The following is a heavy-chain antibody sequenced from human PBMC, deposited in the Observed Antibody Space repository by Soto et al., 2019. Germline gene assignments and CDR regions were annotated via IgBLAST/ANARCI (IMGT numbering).Heavy chain of an antibody. D-gene: IGHD3-22*01. V-gene: IGHV1-18*04. CDR1: SYTFTGYY. CDR3: ARGYHSSGYYYVYDY. Sequence: GASVKVSCKASSYTFTGYYMHWLRQAPGQGLEWMGWISAYNGNTNYAQKLQGRVTMTTDTSTSTAYMELRSLRSDDTAVYYCARGYHSSGYYYVYDYWGQGTLVTVSS. J-gene: IGHJ4*02. CDR2: ISAYNGNT.